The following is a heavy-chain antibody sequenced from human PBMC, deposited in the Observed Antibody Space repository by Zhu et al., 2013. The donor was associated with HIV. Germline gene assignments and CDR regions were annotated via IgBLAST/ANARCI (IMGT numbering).Heavy chain of an antibody. Sequence: QVQLVQSGAEVKKPGSSVKVSCKASGGAFSTYVISWVRQAPGQGLEWLGGITPTSGTAKYAQNFQGRVTITADKSTRTAYMELSTLRSEDTAVYYCIRRAFYYDRSWFDPWGQGTLVTVSS. V-gene: IGHV1-69*06. D-gene: IGHD3-22*01. J-gene: IGHJ5*02. CDR1: GGAFSTYV. CDR2: ITPTSGTA. CDR3: IRRAFYYDRSWFDP.